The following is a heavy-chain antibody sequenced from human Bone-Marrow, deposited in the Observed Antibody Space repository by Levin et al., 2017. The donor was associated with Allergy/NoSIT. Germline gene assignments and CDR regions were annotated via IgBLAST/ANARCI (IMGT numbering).Heavy chain of an antibody. V-gene: IGHV3-9*01. CDR2: ISWNSNDK. Sequence: GGSLRLSCAGSGFIFENYAMHWVRQAPGKGLEWVSGISWNSNDKGYADSVKGRFTISRDNAKNSLYLQMNSLRTEDTALYYCAKWGRACYGSGCHLDGMDVWGQGATVTVSS. J-gene: IGHJ6*02. D-gene: IGHD3-10*01. CDR1: GFIFENYA. CDR3: AKWGRACYGSGCHLDGMDV.